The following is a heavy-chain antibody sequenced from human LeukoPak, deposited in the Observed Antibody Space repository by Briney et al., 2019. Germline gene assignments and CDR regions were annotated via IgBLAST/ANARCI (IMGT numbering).Heavy chain of an antibody. CDR1: GFTFSTYI. CDR2: ISGSSIYI. D-gene: IGHD3-22*01. Sequence: GGSLRLSCAASGFTFSTYIMNWVRQAPGKGLEWVSSISGSSIYIYYADPVKGRFTISRDNAKNSLYLQVNSLRAEDTAVYYCARDPPYYDSSGYYYDYWGQGTLVTVSS. J-gene: IGHJ4*02. CDR3: ARDPPYYDSSGYYYDY. V-gene: IGHV3-21*01.